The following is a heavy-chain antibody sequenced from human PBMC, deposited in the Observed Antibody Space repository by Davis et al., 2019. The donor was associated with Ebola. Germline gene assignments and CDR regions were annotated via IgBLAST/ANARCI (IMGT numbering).Heavy chain of an antibody. J-gene: IGHJ4*02. CDR2: LEMGGFT. CDR3: AKYNWNAYFDY. D-gene: IGHD1-20*01. V-gene: IGHV3-53*01. CDR1: GLTVSSNY. Sequence: PGGSLRLSCAASGLTVSSNYMSWVRQAPRERLVWVSILEMGGFTNYAVSVRGRFTMSRDNSKNTVYLHMDSLRVEDTAVYYCAKYNWNAYFDYWGQGTLVAVAS.